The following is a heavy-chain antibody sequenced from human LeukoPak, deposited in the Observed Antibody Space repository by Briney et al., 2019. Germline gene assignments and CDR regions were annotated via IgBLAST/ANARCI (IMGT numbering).Heavy chain of an antibody. Sequence: SETLSLTCAVSGCSISSGYYWGWIRQPPGKGLEWIGSIYHSGSTYYNPSLKSRVTISVDTSKNQFSLKLSSVTAADTAVYYCARDGLLLWFGELLSKVNWFDPWGQGTLVTVSS. D-gene: IGHD3-10*01. V-gene: IGHV4-38-2*02. CDR2: IYHSGST. J-gene: IGHJ5*02. CDR3: ARDGLLLWFGELLSKVNWFDP. CDR1: GCSISSGYY.